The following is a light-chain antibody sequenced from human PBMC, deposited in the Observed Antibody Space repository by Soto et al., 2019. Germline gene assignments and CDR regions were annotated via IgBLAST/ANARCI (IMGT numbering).Light chain of an antibody. CDR1: QSVLYSSDNNNY. Sequence: DIVMTQSPDSLAVSLGERATINCKSSQSVLYSSDNNNYLAWYQQKPGQPPKLLIYWASSRESGVPDRFSGSGSGTDFTLTISSLQAEDVAVYYCQQHFTTPFTFGQGTKREI. CDR2: WAS. J-gene: IGKJ2*01. V-gene: IGKV4-1*01. CDR3: QQHFTTPFT.